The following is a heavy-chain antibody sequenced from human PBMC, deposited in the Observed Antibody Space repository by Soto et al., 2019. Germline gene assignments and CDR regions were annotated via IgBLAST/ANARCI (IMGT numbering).Heavy chain of an antibody. V-gene: IGHV3-49*03. CDR1: GFTFGDYA. J-gene: IGHJ6*03. D-gene: IGHD2-8*01. CDR3: TRDHLGVSNYYYYYMDV. CDR2: IRSKAYGGKT. Sequence: GGSLRLSCTASGFTFGDYAMSWFRQAPGKGLEWVGFIRSKAYGGKTEYAASVKGRFTISRDDSKSIAYLQMNSLKTEDTAVYYCTRDHLGVSNYYYYYMDVWGKGTTVTVSS.